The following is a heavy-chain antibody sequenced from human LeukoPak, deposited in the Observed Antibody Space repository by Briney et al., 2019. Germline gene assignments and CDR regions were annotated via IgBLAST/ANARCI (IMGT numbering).Heavy chain of an antibody. V-gene: IGHV3-23*01. Sequence: GGSLRLSCAASGFTFSTFAMIWVRQPPGKGLEWVSSIFPSGGEIHYADSVKGRFSISRDDSKYTVNLEMNSLRAEDMAVYYCARDFNWGFDYWGQGTLVSVSS. CDR3: ARDFNWGFDY. CDR2: IFPSGGEI. J-gene: IGHJ4*02. CDR1: GFTFSTFA. D-gene: IGHD7-27*01.